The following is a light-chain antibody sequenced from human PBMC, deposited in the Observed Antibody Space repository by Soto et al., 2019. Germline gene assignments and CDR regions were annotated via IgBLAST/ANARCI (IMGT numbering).Light chain of an antibody. J-gene: IGKJ5*01. V-gene: IGKV3-20*01. CDR1: QRVSSNY. CDR3: QQYGSSLSIT. CDR2: GAS. Sequence: EIVLTRSPGTLSLSPGERATLSSRASQRVSSNYFAWYQQKPGQAPRLLIHGASRRATGIPDRFSGSGSGTDFTLTISRLEPEDFAVYYCQQYGSSLSITFGQGTRLEIK.